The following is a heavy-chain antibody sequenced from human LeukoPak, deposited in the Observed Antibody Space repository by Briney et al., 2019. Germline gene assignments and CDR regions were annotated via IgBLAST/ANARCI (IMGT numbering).Heavy chain of an antibody. CDR3: ASGGYYYDSSGYYGDY. J-gene: IGHJ4*02. D-gene: IGHD3-22*01. Sequence: SETLSLTCTVSGGSISSYYWSWIRQPAGKGLEWIGRIYTSGSTNYNPSLKSRVTMSVDTSKNQFSLKLSSVTAADTAVYYCASGGYYYDSSGYYGDYWGQGTLVTVSS. CDR1: GGSISSYY. CDR2: IYTSGST. V-gene: IGHV4-4*07.